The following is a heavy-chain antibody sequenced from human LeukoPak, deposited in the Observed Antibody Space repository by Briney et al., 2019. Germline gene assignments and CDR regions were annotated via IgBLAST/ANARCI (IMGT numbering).Heavy chain of an antibody. CDR1: GFTFSSYA. CDR3: AKDYPSSLVDY. V-gene: IGHV3-23*01. D-gene: IGHD6-6*01. J-gene: IGHJ4*02. Sequence: PGGSLRLSCAVSGFTFSSYAMSWVRQAPGKGLEWVSAISDSGSSTYHIDSVKGRLTISRDNSKNTLYLQMNSLRAEDTAVYYCAKDYPSSLVDYWGQGTLVTVSS. CDR2: ISDSGSST.